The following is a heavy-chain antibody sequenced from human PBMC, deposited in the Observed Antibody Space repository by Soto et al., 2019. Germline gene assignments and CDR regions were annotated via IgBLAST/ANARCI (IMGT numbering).Heavy chain of an antibody. D-gene: IGHD3-10*01. V-gene: IGHV1-69*01. CDR1: GGTFSNYV. CDR2: IIPIYGTT. Sequence: QVQLVQSGAEVKKPGSSVKVSCKASGGTFSNYVISWVRQAPGQGLEWMGGIIPIYGTTNYAQKCQGRVTITADESTRTAYMELSSLRSEDTGVYYCARMVGVRFLEDYWGQGTLVTVSS. CDR3: ARMVGVRFLEDY. J-gene: IGHJ4*02.